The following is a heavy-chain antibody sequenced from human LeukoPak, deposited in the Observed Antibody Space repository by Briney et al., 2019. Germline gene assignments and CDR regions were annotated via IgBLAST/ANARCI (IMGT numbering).Heavy chain of an antibody. Sequence: PGGSLRLSCAASGFTFSSCGFNWVRQAPGKGLEWGSSIGPTGTDRYYADSVRGRFTTSRDNAKNSMYLQMDSLRDEDTAVYYCATETIGRHYDYWGQGTLLTVSS. CDR3: ATETIGRHYDY. D-gene: IGHD1-14*01. V-gene: IGHV3-21*01. CDR2: IGPTGTDR. J-gene: IGHJ4*02. CDR1: GFTFSSCG.